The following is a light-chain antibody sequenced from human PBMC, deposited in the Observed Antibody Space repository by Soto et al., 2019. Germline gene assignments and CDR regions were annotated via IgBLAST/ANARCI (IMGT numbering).Light chain of an antibody. CDR3: SSYTRNSLYV. CDR2: EVS. J-gene: IGLJ1*01. Sequence: QSALTQPASVSGSPGQSITISCTGTSSDVGAYNYVSWYQQHPGKAPKLMIYEVSNRPSGVSNRFSGSKSGNTASLTISGLQAEDEADYYCSSYTRNSLYVFGTGTKVTVL. CDR1: SSDVGAYNY. V-gene: IGLV2-14*01.